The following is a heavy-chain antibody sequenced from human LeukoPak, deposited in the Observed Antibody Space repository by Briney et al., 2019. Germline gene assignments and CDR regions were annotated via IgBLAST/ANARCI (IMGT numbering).Heavy chain of an antibody. CDR1: GGSISSYY. D-gene: IGHD6-13*01. J-gene: IGHJ3*02. Sequence: SETLSLTCTVSGGSISSYYWSWIRQPPGKGLEWIGCFYDSGRTSYNPSLNSRVTISLDTSKNQFSLRLTSVTAADAAVHYCASTSIWLAFDIWGQGTMVTVSS. CDR2: FYDSGRT. CDR3: ASTSIWLAFDI. V-gene: IGHV4-59*01.